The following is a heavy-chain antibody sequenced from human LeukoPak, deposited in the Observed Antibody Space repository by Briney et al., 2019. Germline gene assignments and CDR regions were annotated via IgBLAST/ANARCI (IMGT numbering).Heavy chain of an antibody. CDR1: GFTFSSYS. CDR3: AKTTAGYSSGRYPGWPIDY. D-gene: IGHD6-19*01. V-gene: IGHV3-23*01. J-gene: IGHJ4*02. CDR2: ISGSGGDT. Sequence: GGSLRLSCAASGFTFSSYSMNWVRQAPGKGLEWVSGISGSGGDTYFADSVKGRFTISRDHSKNTVFLQMDSLRVEDTAVYYCAKTTAGYSSGRYPGWPIDYWGQGTLVTVSS.